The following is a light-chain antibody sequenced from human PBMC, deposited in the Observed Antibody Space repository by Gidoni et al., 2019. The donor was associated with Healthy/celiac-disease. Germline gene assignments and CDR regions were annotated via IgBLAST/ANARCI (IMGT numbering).Light chain of an antibody. V-gene: IGKV3-20*01. CDR1: QSVSSSY. Sequence: IVLTQSPGPLSLSPGDRATLSCRASQSVSSSYLAWYQQKPGQAPRLLIYGASSRATGIPDRVSGSGSGTDFTLTISRLEPEDFAVYYCQQYGSSPMYTFXXXTKXEIK. CDR2: GAS. J-gene: IGKJ2*01. CDR3: QQYGSSPMYT.